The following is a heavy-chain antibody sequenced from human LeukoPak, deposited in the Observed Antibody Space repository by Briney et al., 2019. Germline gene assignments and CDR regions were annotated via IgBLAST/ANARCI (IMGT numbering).Heavy chain of an antibody. CDR1: GGSISSYY. CDR2: IYYSGST. J-gene: IGHJ3*02. D-gene: IGHD3-22*01. V-gene: IGHV4-59*01. Sequence: SETLSLTCTVSGGSISSYYWSWVRQPPGKGLEWIGYIYYSGSTNYNPSLKSRVTISVDTSKNQFSLKLSSVTAADTAVYYCARDYYDSSGYYHQYAFDIWGQGTMVTVSS. CDR3: ARDYYDSSGYYHQYAFDI.